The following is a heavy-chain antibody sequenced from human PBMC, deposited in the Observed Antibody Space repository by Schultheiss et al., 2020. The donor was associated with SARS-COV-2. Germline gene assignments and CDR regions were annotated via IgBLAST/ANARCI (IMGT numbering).Heavy chain of an antibody. V-gene: IGHV1-18*01. Sequence: ASVKVSCKASGYTFTSYGISWVRQAPGQGLEWMGWISAYNGNTNYAQKLQGRVTMTTDTSTSTAYMELRSLRSDDTAVYYCARVGSRSTSLYYYGMDVWGQGTTVTVSS. D-gene: IGHD2-2*01. CDR1: GYTFTSYG. J-gene: IGHJ6*02. CDR3: ARVGSRSTSLYYYGMDV. CDR2: ISAYNGNT.